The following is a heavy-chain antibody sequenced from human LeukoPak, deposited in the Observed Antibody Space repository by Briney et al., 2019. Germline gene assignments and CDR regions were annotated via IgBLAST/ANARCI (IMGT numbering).Heavy chain of an antibody. D-gene: IGHD3-10*01. CDR3: AKAPYYYGSGSYYTPDY. Sequence: PGGSLRLSCAASGFTFSSYAMSWVRQAPGKGLEWVSAISGSGGSTYYADSVKGRFTISRDNSKNTLYLQMNSLRAEDTAVYYCAKAPYYYGSGSYYTPDYWGQGTLVTVSS. J-gene: IGHJ4*02. V-gene: IGHV3-23*01. CDR1: GFTFSSYA. CDR2: ISGSGGST.